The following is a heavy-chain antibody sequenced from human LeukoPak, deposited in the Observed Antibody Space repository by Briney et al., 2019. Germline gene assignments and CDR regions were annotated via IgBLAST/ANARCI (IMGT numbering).Heavy chain of an antibody. J-gene: IGHJ4*02. CDR2: INPNSGGT. CDR1: GYTFTGYY. CDR3: ARYYDSSGYYYFDY. D-gene: IGHD3-22*01. Sequence: ASVKVSCKASGYTFTGYYMHWVRQAHGQGLEWMGWINPNSGGTDYAQKFQGRVTMTRDTSISTAYMELSRLRSDDTAVYYCARYYDSSGYYYFDYWGQGTLVTVSS. V-gene: IGHV1-2*02.